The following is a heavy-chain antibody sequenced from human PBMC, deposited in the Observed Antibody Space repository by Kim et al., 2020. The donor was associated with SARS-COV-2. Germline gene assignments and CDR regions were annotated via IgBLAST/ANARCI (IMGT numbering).Heavy chain of an antibody. D-gene: IGHD5-18*01. CDR1: GGTFSSYA. CDR3: SRGYGDYYYYGMDV. J-gene: IGHJ6*02. Sequence: SVKVSCKASGGTFSSYAISWVRQAPGQGLEWMGGIIPIFGTANYAQKFQGRVTITADESTSTAYMELSSLRSEDTAVYYCSRGYGDYYYYGMDVWGQGTTVTVSS. V-gene: IGHV1-69*13. CDR2: IIPIFGTA.